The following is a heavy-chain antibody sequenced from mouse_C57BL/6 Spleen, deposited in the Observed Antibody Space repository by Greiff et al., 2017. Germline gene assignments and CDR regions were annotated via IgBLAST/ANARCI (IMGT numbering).Heavy chain of an antibody. CDR2: ISSGGSYT. Sequence: EVKLEESGGDLVKPGGSLKLSCAASGFTFSSYGMSWVRQTPDKRLEWVATISSGGSYTYYPDSVKGRFTISRDNAKNTLYLQMSSLKSEDTAMYYCAGGYVAYWGQGTLVTVSA. V-gene: IGHV5-6*02. D-gene: IGHD2-2*01. CDR3: AGGYVAY. CDR1: GFTFSSYG. J-gene: IGHJ3*01.